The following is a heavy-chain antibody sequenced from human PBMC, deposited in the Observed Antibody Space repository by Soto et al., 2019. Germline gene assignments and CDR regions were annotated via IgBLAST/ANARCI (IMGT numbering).Heavy chain of an antibody. D-gene: IGHD3-22*01. CDR3: ARDIYDISGYYWGWFDP. Sequence: SETLSLTCTVSGGSLSIGDYYWSWIRQPPGKGLEWIGYIYYSGSTYYNPSLKSRVTISVDTSKNQFSLKLSSVTAADTAVYYCARDIYDISGYYWGWFDPWGQGTLVTVSS. V-gene: IGHV4-30-4*01. CDR1: GGSLSIGDYY. CDR2: IYYSGST. J-gene: IGHJ5*02.